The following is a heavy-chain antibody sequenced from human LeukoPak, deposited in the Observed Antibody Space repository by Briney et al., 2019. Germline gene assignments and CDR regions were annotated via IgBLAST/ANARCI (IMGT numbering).Heavy chain of an antibody. V-gene: IGHV1-69*13. CDR3: ARGLAAAAVVTIDY. CDR1: GGTFSSYA. J-gene: IGHJ4*02. Sequence: SVKVSCKASGGTFSSYAINWVRQAPGQGLEWMAGIIPIFGAAKYAQKFQGRVTITADESTSTAYMELSSLRSEDTAVYYCARGLAAAAVVTIDYWGQGTLVTVSS. D-gene: IGHD6-13*01. CDR2: IIPIFGAA.